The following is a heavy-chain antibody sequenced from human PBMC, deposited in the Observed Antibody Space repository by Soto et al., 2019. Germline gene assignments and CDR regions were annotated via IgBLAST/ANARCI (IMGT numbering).Heavy chain of an antibody. J-gene: IGHJ4*02. V-gene: IGHV3-23*01. CDR2: ISNGVGTT. CDR3: AKAHSDFWSGHPYDFDS. D-gene: IGHD3-3*01. Sequence: EVQLLESGGGLVRPGGSLRLSCVASGFAFGSYGMGWVRQAPGEGLYWVSGISNGVGTTYSADSVRRRFTISRDNSKNVLYLQMNNLRVEDTAFYYCAKAHSDFWSGHPYDFDSWGPGTLVIVSS. CDR1: GFAFGSYG.